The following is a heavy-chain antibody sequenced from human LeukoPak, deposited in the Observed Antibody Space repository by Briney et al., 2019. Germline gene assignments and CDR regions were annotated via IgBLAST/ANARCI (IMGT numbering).Heavy chain of an antibody. CDR2: IWYDGSNK. Sequence: GGSLGLSCAASGFTFSSYSMNWVRQAPGKGLEWVAVIWYDGSNKYYADSVKGRFTISRDNSKNTLYLQMNSLRAEDTAVYYCAREKKGLQYYYYYGMDVWGQGTTVTVSS. J-gene: IGHJ6*02. D-gene: IGHD5-24*01. V-gene: IGHV3-33*08. CDR3: AREKKGLQYYYYYGMDV. CDR1: GFTFSSYS.